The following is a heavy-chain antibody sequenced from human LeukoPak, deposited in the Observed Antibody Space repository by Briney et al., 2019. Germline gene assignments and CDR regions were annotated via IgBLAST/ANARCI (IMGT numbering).Heavy chain of an antibody. Sequence: GGSLIFSWAASGFTFSSYSMNWGRQAPGKGLEWVSSISSSSSYIYYADSVKGRFTISRDNAKNSLYLQMHSLRAEDTAVYYCARDKRPYYDSSGYFRRHYYSGMDVWGQGTTVTVSS. V-gene: IGHV3-21*01. J-gene: IGHJ6*02. CDR2: ISSSSSYI. D-gene: IGHD3-22*01. CDR3: ARDKRPYYDSSGYFRRHYYSGMDV. CDR1: GFTFSSYS.